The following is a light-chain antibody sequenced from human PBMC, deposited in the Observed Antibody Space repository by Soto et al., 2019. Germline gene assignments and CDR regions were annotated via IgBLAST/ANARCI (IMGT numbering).Light chain of an antibody. CDR1: QSVSSSS. Sequence: EIVLTQSPGTLFWSTGERATLSCRASQSVSSSSLAWYQHKPGQAPRLLIYDAFSRATDIPDRFSGSGSGTDFTLTISRLEPEDFAVYYCQHYGSSPPKYTFGQGTKLEI. V-gene: IGKV3-20*01. CDR2: DAF. CDR3: QHYGSSPPKYT. J-gene: IGKJ2*01.